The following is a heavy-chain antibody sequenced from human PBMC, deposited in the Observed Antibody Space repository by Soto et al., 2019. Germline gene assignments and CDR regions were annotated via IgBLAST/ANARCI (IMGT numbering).Heavy chain of an antibody. V-gene: IGHV6-1*01. J-gene: IGHJ4*02. CDR2: TYYRSKWYN. CDR3: ARAPTNAITIFGVVIIPPDYFDY. Sequence: PSQTLSLTCAISGDSVSSNSAAWNWIRQSPSRGLEWLGRTYYRSKWYNDYAVSVKSRITINPDTSKNQFSLQLNSVTPEDTAVYYCARAPTNAITIFGVVIIPPDYFDYWGQGTLVTVSS. CDR1: GDSVSSNSAA. D-gene: IGHD3-3*01.